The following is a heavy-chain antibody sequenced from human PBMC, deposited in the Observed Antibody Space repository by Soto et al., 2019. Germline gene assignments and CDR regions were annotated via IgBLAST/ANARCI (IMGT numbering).Heavy chain of an antibody. CDR1: GFSLTTSGVG. V-gene: IGHV2-5*02. CDR2: IYWDDDK. J-gene: IGHJ4*02. D-gene: IGHD3-10*01. CDR3: AHHPYYGLGSYSFDY. Sequence: QITLKESGPPLVRPTQTLTLTCTFSGFSLTTSGVGVGWIRQPPGRALERLAVIYWDDDKRYSSSLKSRLTITKDTSKNQVVLTMTNMDPVDTATYYCAHHPYYGLGSYSFDYWGQGTLVTVSS.